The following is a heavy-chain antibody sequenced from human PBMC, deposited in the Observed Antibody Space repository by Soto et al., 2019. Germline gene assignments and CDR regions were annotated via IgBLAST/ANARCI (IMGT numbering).Heavy chain of an antibody. CDR1: GYTFTSYD. J-gene: IGHJ4*02. CDR2: MNPNSGNT. D-gene: IGHD6-19*01. Sequence: ASVKVSCKASGYTFTSYDINWVRQATGQGLEWMGWMNPNSGNTGYAQKFQGRGTMTRNTSISTAYMELSSRRSEDTAVYYCAGYANGYSSGWYLNYWGQGTLVTVSS. CDR3: AGYANGYSSGWYLNY. V-gene: IGHV1-8*01.